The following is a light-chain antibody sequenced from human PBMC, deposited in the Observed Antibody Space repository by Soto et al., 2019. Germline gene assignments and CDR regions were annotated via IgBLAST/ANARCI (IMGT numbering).Light chain of an antibody. CDR3: QQLNAFPHS. CDR2: GAS. J-gene: IGKJ4*01. Sequence: DIQLTQSPSFLSASVGDRVTITCRASQDITNYLAWYLQKPGKAPKLLIYGASTLQSGVPSRFSGSGSATEFTLTGSSLQPEDFATYYCQQLNAFPHSFGGGTKVDSK. CDR1: QDITNY. V-gene: IGKV1-9*01.